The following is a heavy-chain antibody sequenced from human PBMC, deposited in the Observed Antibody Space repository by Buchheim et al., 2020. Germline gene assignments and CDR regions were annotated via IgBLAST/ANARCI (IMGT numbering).Heavy chain of an antibody. CDR2: ISCSGGST. CDR3: AKDWYYYDSSGYYNWFDP. V-gene: IGHV3-23*01. D-gene: IGHD3-22*01. Sequence: EVQLLESGGGLVQPGGSLRLSCAASGFTFSSYAMSWVRQAPGKGLEWVSAISCSGGSTYYADSVKVRFIISRDNSKNTLALQMNSLRAEDTAVYYCAKDWYYYDSSGYYNWFDPWGQGTL. J-gene: IGHJ5*02. CDR1: GFTFSSYA.